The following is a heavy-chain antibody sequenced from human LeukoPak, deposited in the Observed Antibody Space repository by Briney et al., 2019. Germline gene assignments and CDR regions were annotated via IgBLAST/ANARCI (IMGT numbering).Heavy chain of an antibody. J-gene: IGHJ4*02. V-gene: IGHV3-23*01. D-gene: IGHD6-19*01. CDR1: GFTFTSYG. CDR2: ISGSGGTT. CDR3: AKDLSWLGLGY. Sequence: PGGSLRLSCAASGFTFTSYGMSWVRQAPGKGLEWVSAISGSGGTTYYADSVKGRFTISRDNSKNTVYLQMNSLRADDTAVYYCAKDLSWLGLGYWGQGTLVTVSS.